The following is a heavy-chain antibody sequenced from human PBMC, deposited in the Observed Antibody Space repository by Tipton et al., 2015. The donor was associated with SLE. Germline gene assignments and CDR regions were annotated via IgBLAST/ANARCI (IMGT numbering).Heavy chain of an antibody. CDR1: GGSVSSAGYS. D-gene: IGHD5/OR15-5a*01. J-gene: IGHJ2*01. V-gene: IGHV4-30-2*01. CDR2: IYHTGST. CDR3: ARGPLLDL. Sequence: TLSLTCAVSGGSVSSAGYSWNWFRQPPGKGLEWIGYIYHTGSTYYNPSLKSRVTISVDRAKNHFSLKLSSVTAADTAVYYCARGPLLDLWGRGTLVTVSS.